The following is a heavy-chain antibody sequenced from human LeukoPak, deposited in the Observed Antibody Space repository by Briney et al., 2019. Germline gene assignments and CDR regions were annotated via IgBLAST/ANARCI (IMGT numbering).Heavy chain of an antibody. Sequence: PGGSLRLSCAASGFTFSSYWMHWVRQVPGKGPVWVSRINTDGSSTIYADSVKGRFTISRDNAKNTLYLQMNSLRVEDTAMYYCARSHYGGTFDPWGQGTLVTVSS. CDR2: INTDGSST. V-gene: IGHV3-74*01. D-gene: IGHD4-23*01. CDR3: ARSHYGGTFDP. CDR1: GFTFSSYW. J-gene: IGHJ5*02.